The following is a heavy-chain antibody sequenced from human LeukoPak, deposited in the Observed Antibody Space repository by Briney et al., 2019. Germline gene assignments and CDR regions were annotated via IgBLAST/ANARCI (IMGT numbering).Heavy chain of an antibody. J-gene: IGHJ4*02. CDR2: IYNSGST. CDR3: ARVSYYGSGSYYGPTFDY. V-gene: IGHV4-59*01. Sequence: SETLSLTCTVSGGSISSYYWSWIRQPPGKGLEWIGYIYNSGSTNFNPSLESRVTISVDTSKNQFSLKLSSVTAADTAVYYCARVSYYGSGSYYGPTFDYWGQGTLVTVSS. D-gene: IGHD3-10*01. CDR1: GGSISSYY.